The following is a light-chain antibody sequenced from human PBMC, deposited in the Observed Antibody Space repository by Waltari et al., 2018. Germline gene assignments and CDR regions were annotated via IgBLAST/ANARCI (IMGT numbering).Light chain of an antibody. CDR2: SSN. CDR1: TSNIGDNT. J-gene: IGLJ6*01. Sequence: QSVLTQPPSASGAPGPRVTISCSGSTSNIGDNTVNWYQQIPGMAPKLLIYSSNQRPSGVPDRFSGSRSGTSASLAISGLQSADEADYYCAVWDDSLNGHVFGSGTKVTVL. V-gene: IGLV1-44*01. CDR3: AVWDDSLNGHV.